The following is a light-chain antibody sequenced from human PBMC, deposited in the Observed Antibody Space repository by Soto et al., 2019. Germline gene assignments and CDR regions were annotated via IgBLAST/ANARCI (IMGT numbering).Light chain of an antibody. CDR3: QKYNNAPYT. Sequence: DIQMTQSPSSLSASVGDRVTITCRASQGISNYLAWYQQKQGKVPKLLIYAASTLQSGVPSRFRGSGAGTFFTLSIRSLHPEDVSTLYFQKYNNAPYTFGQGTQLEIK. CDR1: QGISNY. V-gene: IGKV1-27*01. J-gene: IGKJ2*01. CDR2: AAS.